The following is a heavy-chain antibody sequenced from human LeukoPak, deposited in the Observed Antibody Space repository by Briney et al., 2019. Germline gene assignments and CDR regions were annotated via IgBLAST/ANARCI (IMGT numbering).Heavy chain of an antibody. CDR1: GFTFSSYA. Sequence: GGSLRLSCAASGFTFSSYAMSWVRQAPGKGLEWVSAISGSGGSTYYADSVKGRFTISRDNSKNTLYLQMNSLRAEDTAVYYCAKDPWGYYDRSGYYSSAFDIWGQGTMVTVSS. V-gene: IGHV3-23*01. J-gene: IGHJ3*02. CDR3: AKDPWGYYDRSGYYSSAFDI. D-gene: IGHD3-22*01. CDR2: ISGSGGST.